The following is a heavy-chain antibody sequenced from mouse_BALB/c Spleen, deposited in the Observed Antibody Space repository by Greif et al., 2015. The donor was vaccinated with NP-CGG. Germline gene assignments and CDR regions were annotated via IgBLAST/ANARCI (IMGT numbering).Heavy chain of an antibody. CDR3: ARVDWFAV. CDR1: GFTFSSYA. V-gene: IGHV5-9-4*01. CDR2: ISSGGSYT. J-gene: IGHJ3*01. Sequence: EVMLVESGGGLVKPGGSLKLSCAASGFTFSSYAMSWVRQSPEKRLEWVAAISSGGSYTYYPDTVTGRFTISRDNAKNNLDLEMSSLMSEDTCMYYCARVDWFAVLGQGTLVTVSA.